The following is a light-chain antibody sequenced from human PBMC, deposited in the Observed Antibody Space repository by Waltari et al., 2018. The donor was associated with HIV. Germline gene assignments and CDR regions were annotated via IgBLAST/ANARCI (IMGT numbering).Light chain of an antibody. J-gene: IGKJ2*01. Sequence: EIMLTQSPATLSLSPGETAIVSCRASENLTSQSLAWYKQKSGQAPRLLLFGASTRNPGVPERFGGAGSGADFTLTVSRLEPEDFALYFCQQYAASPYTFGQGT. V-gene: IGKV3-20*01. CDR2: GAS. CDR1: ENLTSQS. CDR3: QQYAASPYT.